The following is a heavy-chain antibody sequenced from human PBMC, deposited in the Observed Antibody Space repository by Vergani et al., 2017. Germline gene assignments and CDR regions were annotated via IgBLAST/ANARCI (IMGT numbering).Heavy chain of an antibody. CDR2: ISYDGSNK. J-gene: IGHJ6*02. CDR1: GFTFSSYG. D-gene: IGHD1-14*01. V-gene: IGHV3-30*18. Sequence: QVQLVESGGGVVQPGRSLRLSCAASGFTFSSYGMHWVRQAPGKGLEWVAVISYDGSNKYYADSVKGRFTISRDKSKNTLYLQMNSLRAEDTAVYYCAKASPGGNYGMDVWGQGTTVTVSS. CDR3: AKASPGGNYGMDV.